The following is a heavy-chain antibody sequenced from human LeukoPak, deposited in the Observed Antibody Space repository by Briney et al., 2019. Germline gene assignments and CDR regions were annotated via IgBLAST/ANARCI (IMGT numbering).Heavy chain of an antibody. D-gene: IGHD3-10*01. Sequence: GASVKVSCKASGYTFTSYGISWVRQAPGQGLEWMGWTSAYNGNTNYAQKLQGRVTMTTDTSTSTAYVELRSLRSDDTAVYYCARDHYYGSGSPFDYWGQGTLVTVSS. V-gene: IGHV1-18*04. CDR3: ARDHYYGSGSPFDY. CDR1: GYTFTSYG. J-gene: IGHJ4*02. CDR2: TSAYNGNT.